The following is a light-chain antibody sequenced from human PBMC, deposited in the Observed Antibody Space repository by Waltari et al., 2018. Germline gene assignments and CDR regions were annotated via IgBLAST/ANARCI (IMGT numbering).Light chain of an antibody. J-gene: IGKJ2*01. Sequence: EIVLTQSPGTLSLSPGERATLSCRASQSVTSNYLAWYQQKPGQATRLLIYGASSRATGIPDRFSGSGSATDFTLTISRLEPEDFALYYCLQYSSLLPFTFGQGTKLEIK. V-gene: IGKV3-20*01. CDR3: LQYSSLLPFT. CDR2: GAS. CDR1: QSVTSNY.